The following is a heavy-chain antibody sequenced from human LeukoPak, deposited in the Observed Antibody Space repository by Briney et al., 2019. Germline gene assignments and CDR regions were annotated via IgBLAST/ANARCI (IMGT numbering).Heavy chain of an antibody. J-gene: IGHJ1*01. CDR2: ISAYNGNT. CDR1: GYTFTSYG. CDR3: ARDWAPLTGYYSAEYFQN. D-gene: IGHD3-9*01. Sequence: ASVKVSCKASGYTFTSYGISWVRQAPGQGLEWMGWISAYNGNTNYAQKLQGRVTMTTDTSTSTAYMELRSLRSDDTAVYYCARDWAPLTGYYSAEYFQNWGQGTLVTVSS. V-gene: IGHV1-18*01.